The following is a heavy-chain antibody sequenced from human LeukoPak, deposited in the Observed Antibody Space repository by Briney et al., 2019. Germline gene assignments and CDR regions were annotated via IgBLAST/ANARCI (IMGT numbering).Heavy chain of an antibody. CDR1: GGSISSHY. CDR2: IYNSGSS. CDR3: ARVSNGYLDY. D-gene: IGHD2-8*01. Sequence: SETLSLTCSVSGGSISSHYWSWIRHPPGKGLQWIGNIYNSGSSNYNPSLKSRVAVSVDTSKNQFSLKLSSVTAADTAVYYCARVSNGYLDYWGQGTLVTVSS. V-gene: IGHV4-59*11. J-gene: IGHJ4*02.